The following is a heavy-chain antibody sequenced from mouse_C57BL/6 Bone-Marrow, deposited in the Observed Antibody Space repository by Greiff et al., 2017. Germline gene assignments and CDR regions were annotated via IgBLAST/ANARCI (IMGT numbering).Heavy chain of an antibody. CDR2: ISYDGSN. J-gene: IGHJ4*01. CDR1: GYSITSGYY. V-gene: IGHV3-6*01. CDR3: ARGAGYGYGGYAVGY. D-gene: IGHD2-2*01. Sequence: VQLKESGPGLVKPSQSLSLTCSVTGYSITSGYYWNWIRQFPGNKLEWMGYISYDGSNNYNPSLKNRSSITRDTSKIQVFLKLNSVTTEDTATYSCARGAGYGYGGYAVGYWGQGTSVTVSS.